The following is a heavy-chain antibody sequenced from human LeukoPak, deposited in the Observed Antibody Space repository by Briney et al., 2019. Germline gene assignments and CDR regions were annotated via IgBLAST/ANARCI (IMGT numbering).Heavy chain of an antibody. Sequence: PSETLSLTCAVYGGSFIGYYWSWIRQPPGKGLEWIGEINHSGSTNYNPSLKSRVTISVDTSKNQFSLKLSSVTAADTAVYYCARVVNYRGDDYWGQGTLVTVSS. CDR1: GGSFIGYY. D-gene: IGHD1-7*01. J-gene: IGHJ4*02. CDR2: INHSGST. V-gene: IGHV4-34*01. CDR3: ARVVNYRGDDY.